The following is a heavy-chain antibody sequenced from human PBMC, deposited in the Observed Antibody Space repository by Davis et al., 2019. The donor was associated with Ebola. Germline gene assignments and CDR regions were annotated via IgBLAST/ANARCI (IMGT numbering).Heavy chain of an antibody. Sequence: GESLKISCAASGFTFSDYYMSWIRQAPGKGLEWVSYISSSGGYTNYADSVKGRFTISRDNAKNSLYLQMNSLRAEDTAVYYCASSYGMDVWGKGTTVTVSS. CDR3: ASSYGMDV. CDR2: ISSSGGYT. V-gene: IGHV3-11*06. CDR1: GFTFSDYY. J-gene: IGHJ6*04.